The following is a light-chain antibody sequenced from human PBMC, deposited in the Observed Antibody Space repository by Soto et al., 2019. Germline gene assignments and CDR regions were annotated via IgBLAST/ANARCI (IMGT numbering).Light chain of an antibody. Sequence: EVVMTQSPGAVSVSPGERATLSCRASQSVKSNLAWYQQNPGQAPRLLIYGASTRATGISARFSGSGSGTEFTLTITSLQSEDFAVYYCQQHGISHITFGQGTRLEIK. V-gene: IGKV3-15*01. J-gene: IGKJ5*01. CDR2: GAS. CDR1: QSVKSN. CDR3: QQHGISHIT.